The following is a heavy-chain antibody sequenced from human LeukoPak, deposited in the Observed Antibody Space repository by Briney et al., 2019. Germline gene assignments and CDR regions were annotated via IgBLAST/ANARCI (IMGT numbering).Heavy chain of an antibody. CDR2: IYSGGNT. Sequence: PGGSLRLSCAASGFTFSSYEMNWVRQAPGKGLEWVSVIYSGGNTYYADSVKGRFTISRDNSKNTLYLQMNSLRAEDTAVYYCARVGGSSYNYWGQGTLVTVSS. D-gene: IGHD1-26*01. CDR1: GFTFSSYE. V-gene: IGHV3-53*01. CDR3: ARVGGSSYNY. J-gene: IGHJ4*02.